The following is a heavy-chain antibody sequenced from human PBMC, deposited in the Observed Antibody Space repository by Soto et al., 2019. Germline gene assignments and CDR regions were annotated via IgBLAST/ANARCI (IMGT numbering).Heavy chain of an antibody. CDR1: GYTFTSYG. D-gene: IGHD6-19*01. CDR2: ISAYNGNT. J-gene: IGHJ4*02. V-gene: IGHV1-18*01. CDR3: ARGYDSCWSGFLYYFDY. Sequence: ASVKVSCKASGYTFTSYGISWVRQAPGQGLEWMGWISAYNGNTNYAQKLQGRVTMTTDTSTNTAYMELRSLRSDDTAVYYCARGYDSCWSGFLYYFDYWGQGTLVTVSS.